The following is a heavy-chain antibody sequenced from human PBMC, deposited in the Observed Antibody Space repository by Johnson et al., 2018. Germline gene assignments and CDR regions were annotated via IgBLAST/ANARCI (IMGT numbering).Heavy chain of an antibody. V-gene: IGHV3-30*03. CDR2: ISYDGSNK. Sequence: QVQLVESGGGVVQPGRSLRLSCAASGFTFSSYDMHWVRQAPGKGLEWVAVISYDGSNKYYADSAKGRFTIHRDNSKNTLYLQMNSRRAEDTAVYYCARDSEQRITIFGVVPSPYGMDVWGQGTTVTVSS. CDR3: ARDSEQRITIFGVVPSPYGMDV. D-gene: IGHD3-3*01. CDR1: GFTFSSYD. J-gene: IGHJ6*02.